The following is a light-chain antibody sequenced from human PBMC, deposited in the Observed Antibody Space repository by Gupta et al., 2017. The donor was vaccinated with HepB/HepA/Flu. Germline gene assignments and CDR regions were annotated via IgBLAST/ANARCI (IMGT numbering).Light chain of an antibody. CDR2: YVN. CDR1: RSDVGGSNA. Sequence: QSALTQLASVSGSPGPSITISCTGSRSDVGGSNAVSWYQQYPAQAPNLLIYYVNSRPSGILDRFSGAKSGATAALTTSGLQAEEEAVYYCSSYARGDNIVLFGGGTKLTVL. V-gene: IGLV2-14*01. J-gene: IGLJ3*02. CDR3: SSYARGDNIVL.